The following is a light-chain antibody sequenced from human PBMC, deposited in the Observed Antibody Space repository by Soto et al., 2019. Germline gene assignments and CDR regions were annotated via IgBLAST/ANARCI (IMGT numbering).Light chain of an antibody. CDR2: EGS. CDR1: SSDVGTYNL. Sequence: QSALTQPASVSGSHGQSITISCTGTSSDVGTYNLVSWYQQHPGKAPKLMIYEGSKWPSGVSNRFSGSKSGNTASLTISGLQAEDEADYYCCSYADSTTYVFGTGTKVTVL. J-gene: IGLJ1*01. CDR3: CSYADSTTYV. V-gene: IGLV2-23*01.